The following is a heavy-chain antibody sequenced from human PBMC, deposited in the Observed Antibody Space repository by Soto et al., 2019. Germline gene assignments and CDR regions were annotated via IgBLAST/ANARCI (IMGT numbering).Heavy chain of an antibody. CDR3: ATNYGSGSTHFDH. V-gene: IGHV1-69*02. J-gene: IGHJ4*02. Sequence: QVQLVQSGAEVKKPGSSVKVSCSASAGTFDSYTISWVRQVPGQGLEWMGRIIPMLRMANFAQNFQGRVTMNADESTSTAYMVLISLRSEYTAVYFCATNYGSGSTHFDHWGQGTPVTVTS. CDR2: IIPMLRMA. CDR1: AGTFDSYT. D-gene: IGHD3-10*01.